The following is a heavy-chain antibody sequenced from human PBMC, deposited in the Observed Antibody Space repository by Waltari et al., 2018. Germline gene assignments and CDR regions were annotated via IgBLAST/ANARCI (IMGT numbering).Heavy chain of an antibody. CDR1: GGSISSSSYY. CDR3: ARQGLTVAAAGTENWFDP. V-gene: IGHV4-39*01. J-gene: IGHJ5*02. CDR2: IYYSGST. Sequence: QLQLQESGPGLVKPSETLSLTCPVSGGSISSSSYYWGWIRQPPGKGLEWIGRIYYSGSTYYNPSLKSRVTISVDTSKNQFSLKLSSVTAADTAVYYCARQGLTVAAAGTENWFDPWGQGTLVTVSS. D-gene: IGHD6-13*01.